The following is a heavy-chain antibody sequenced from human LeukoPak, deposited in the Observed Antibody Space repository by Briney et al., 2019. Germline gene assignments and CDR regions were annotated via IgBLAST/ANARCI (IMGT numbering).Heavy chain of an antibody. CDR3: ARPQYYYDSSGYYSY. D-gene: IGHD3-22*01. CDR1: GFTFSSYG. Sequence: SGGSLRLSCAASGFTFSSYGMHWVRQAPGKGLEWVAVIWYDGSNKYYADSVKGRFTISRDNSKNTLYLQMNSLRAEDTAVYYCARPQYYYDSSGYYSYWGQGTLVTGSS. V-gene: IGHV3-33*08. CDR2: IWYDGSNK. J-gene: IGHJ4*02.